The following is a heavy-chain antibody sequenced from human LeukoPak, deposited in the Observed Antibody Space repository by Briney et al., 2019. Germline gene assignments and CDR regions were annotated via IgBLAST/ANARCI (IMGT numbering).Heavy chain of an antibody. Sequence: GGSLRLSCAASAFTFSTYSMNWVRQAPGKGLEWVSAITSSSSYIYYADSVRGRFTISRDNAKNSLYLQMDRLTDEDTAIYYCARGPGQWLITWGQGTLVTVSS. CDR2: ITSSSSYI. D-gene: IGHD6-19*01. J-gene: IGHJ5*02. CDR1: AFTFSTYS. V-gene: IGHV3-21*01. CDR3: ARGPGQWLIT.